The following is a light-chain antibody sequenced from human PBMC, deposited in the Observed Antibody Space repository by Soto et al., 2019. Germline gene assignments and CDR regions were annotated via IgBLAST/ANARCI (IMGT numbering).Light chain of an antibody. CDR3: QKYNSAPQT. CDR1: QGISNF. CDR2: AAS. J-gene: IGKJ1*01. V-gene: IGKV1-27*01. Sequence: DIQMTQSPSSLSASVGDRVTITCRASQGISNFLAWYQQKPGKGPELLIYAASTLQSGVPSRFSGSGSGTDFTLTISNLQPEDGATYFCQKYNSAPQTFGQVTRVEIK.